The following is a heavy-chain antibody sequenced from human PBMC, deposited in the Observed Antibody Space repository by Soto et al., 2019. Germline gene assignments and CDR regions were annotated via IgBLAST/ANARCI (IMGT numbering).Heavy chain of an antibody. CDR1: GFTFSSYS. CDR2: ISGSGGST. J-gene: IGHJ4*02. CDR3: AKGNAMGLIAVAPR. D-gene: IGHD6-19*01. Sequence: GRSLRLSCATSGFTFSSYSMNWVRQAPGKGLEWVSAISGSGGSTYYADSVKGRFTISRDNSKNTLYLQMNSLRAEDTAVYYCAKGNAMGLIAVAPRWGQGTLVTVSS. V-gene: IGHV3-23*01.